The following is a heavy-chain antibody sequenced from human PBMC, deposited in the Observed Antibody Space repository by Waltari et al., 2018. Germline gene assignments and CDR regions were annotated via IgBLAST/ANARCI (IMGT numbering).Heavy chain of an antibody. CDR2: IRGSGGST. D-gene: IGHD3-10*01. J-gene: IGHJ6*02. CDR3: AKALPSRSGRDYYYYYGMDV. V-gene: IGHV3-23*01. CDR1: GLTFSSYA. Sequence: EVQLLESGGGLVQPGGSLRLSCAASGLTFSSYAMSWVRQAPGKGLEWVSAIRGSGGSTYYADSVKGRFTISRDNSKNTLYLQMNSLRAEDTAVYYCAKALPSRSGRDYYYYYGMDVWGQGTTVTVSS.